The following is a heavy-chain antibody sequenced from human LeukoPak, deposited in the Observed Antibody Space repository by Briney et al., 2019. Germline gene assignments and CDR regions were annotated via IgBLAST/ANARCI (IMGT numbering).Heavy chain of an antibody. V-gene: IGHV4-59*01. Sequence: PSETLSVTCTVSGGSISFYYWSWIRQPPGKGLECIWYIYYSGSTNYNPSLKSRVTISVDTSKNQFSLKLSSVTAADTAAYYCARVHENYYYYYMDVWGKGTTVTISS. CDR2: IYYSGST. CDR1: GGSISFYY. CDR3: ARVHENYYYYYMDV. J-gene: IGHJ6*03.